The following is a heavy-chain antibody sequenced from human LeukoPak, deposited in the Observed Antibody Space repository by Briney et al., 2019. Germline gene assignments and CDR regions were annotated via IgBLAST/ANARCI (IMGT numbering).Heavy chain of an antibody. CDR1: VGSITSYY. Sequence: PSQTLSLTCTVSVGSITSYYWSWIRHPPGKGLEWIGYIYYSGSNNYNPSLKNRVTLSVNTSKNQFSRTLSSVTASDPACFYCARAPPSWGSWGYFAYWGQGTLVTVS. J-gene: IGHJ4*02. CDR2: IYYSGSN. D-gene: IGHD2-2*01. CDR3: ARAPPSWGSWGYFAY. V-gene: IGHV4-59*01.